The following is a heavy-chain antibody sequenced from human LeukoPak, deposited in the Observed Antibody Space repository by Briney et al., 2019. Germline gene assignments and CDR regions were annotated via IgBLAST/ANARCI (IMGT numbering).Heavy chain of an antibody. Sequence: TXSXTCTXXGGSXSXXGYYWSXIRQHXGKXXEWIGYIYHSGSTHYNPSLKSRVTISVDRSKDQFSLKLSSVTAADTAVYYCARFDLRDLSFAYWGQGTLVTVSS. V-gene: IGHV4-30-2*01. CDR2: IYHSGST. CDR1: GGSXSXXGYY. J-gene: IGHJ4*02. CDR3: ARFDLRDLSFAY. D-gene: IGHD3-9*01.